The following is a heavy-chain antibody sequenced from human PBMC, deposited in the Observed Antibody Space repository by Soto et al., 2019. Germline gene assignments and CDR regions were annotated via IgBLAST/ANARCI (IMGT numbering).Heavy chain of an antibody. J-gene: IGHJ4*02. V-gene: IGHV3-23*01. D-gene: IGHD2-15*01. CDR2: ISGSGGST. CDR1: GFTFSSYA. Sequence: GGSLRLCCAASGFTFSSYAMSWVRQAPGKGLEWVSAISGSGGSTYYADSVKGRFTISRDNSKNTLYLQMNSLRAEDTAVYYCAICASRGGSCYEPGYFDYWGQGTLVTVPS. CDR3: AICASRGGSCYEPGYFDY.